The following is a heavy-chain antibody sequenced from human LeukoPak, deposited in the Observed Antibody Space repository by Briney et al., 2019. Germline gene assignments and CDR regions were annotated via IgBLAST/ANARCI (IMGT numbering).Heavy chain of an antibody. J-gene: IGHJ6*02. V-gene: IGHV4-38-2*02. CDR1: GYSISSGYY. CDR3: ARLAGDSGSYYYYYGMDV. D-gene: IGHD1-26*01. Sequence: SETLSLTCTVSGYSISSGYYWGWIRQPPGKGLEWIGSIYHSGSTYYNPSLKSRVTISVDTSKNQFSLKLSSVTAADTAVYYCARLAGDSGSYYYYYGMDVWGQGTTVTVSS. CDR2: IYHSGST.